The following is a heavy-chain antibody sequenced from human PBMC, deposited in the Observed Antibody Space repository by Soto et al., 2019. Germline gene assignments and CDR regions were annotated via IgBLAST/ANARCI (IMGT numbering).Heavy chain of an antibody. V-gene: IGHV1-69*06. CDR1: GGTLSKFG. CDR2: ILPIFDEP. J-gene: IGHJ3*01. CDR3: AKDRPYCLRGYIRHHDDSDV. Sequence: QVQLVQSGAELRQPGSSVRVSCKASGGTLSKFGIAWFRQSPGQRPEWMGNILPIFDEPTYAFTLKNRLNMMKDKINEVVYITLGRMTSEDTAIYYCAKDRPYCLRGYIRHHDDSDVWGQGT. D-gene: IGHD2-15*01.